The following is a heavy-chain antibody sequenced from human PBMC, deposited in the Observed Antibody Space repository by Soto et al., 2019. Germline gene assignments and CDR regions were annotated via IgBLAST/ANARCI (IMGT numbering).Heavy chain of an antibody. CDR2: IYYSGST. D-gene: IGHD3-10*01. CDR1: GGSISSSSYY. V-gene: IGHV4-39*01. Sequence: QLQLQESGPGLVKPSETLSLTCTVSGGSISSSSYYWGWIRQPPGKGLEWIGSIYYSGSTYYNPSLKSRVTISVDTSKNQFSLKLSSVTAADTAVYYCARRGPMVREPDAFDIWGQGTMVTVSS. CDR3: ARRGPMVREPDAFDI. J-gene: IGHJ3*02.